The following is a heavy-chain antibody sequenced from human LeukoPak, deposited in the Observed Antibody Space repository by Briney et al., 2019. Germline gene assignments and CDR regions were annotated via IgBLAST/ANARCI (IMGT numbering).Heavy chain of an antibody. CDR2: ISVSGDST. V-gene: IGHV3-23*01. CDR3: AKRAVCTSTTCYGFDP. J-gene: IGHJ5*02. CDR1: GFTFSSYA. Sequence: GGSLRLSCAASGFTFSSYAMSWVRQAPGKGLEWVSAISVSGDSTYYADSVKGRFTISRDNSKNTVYLQMNNLRAEDTAVYYCAKRAVCTSTTCYGFDPWGQGTLVTVSS. D-gene: IGHD2-2*01.